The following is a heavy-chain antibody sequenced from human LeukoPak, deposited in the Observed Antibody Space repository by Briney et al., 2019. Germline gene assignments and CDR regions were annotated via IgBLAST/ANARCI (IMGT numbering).Heavy chain of an antibody. CDR1: GGTFSSYA. D-gene: IGHD6-13*01. Sequence: SVKVSCKASGGTFSSYAISWVRQAPGQGLEWMGGIIPIFGTASYAQKFQGRVTITADESTSTAYMELSSLRSEDTAVYYCARDLRTYSSSWYPVTYYGMDVWGQGTTVTVSS. CDR3: ARDLRTYSSSWYPVTYYGMDV. J-gene: IGHJ6*02. CDR2: IIPIFGTA. V-gene: IGHV1-69*01.